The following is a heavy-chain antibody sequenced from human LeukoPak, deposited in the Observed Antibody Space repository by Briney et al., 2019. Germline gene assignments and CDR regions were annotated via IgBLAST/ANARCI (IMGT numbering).Heavy chain of an antibody. J-gene: IGHJ4*02. CDR1: GCSFTSYW. CDR3: ARSHPRRYSSSWDFDY. Sequence: GESLKISCKGSGCSFTSYWIGWVRQMPGKGLEWMGIIYPGDSDTRYSPSFQGQVTISADKSISTAYLQWSSLKASDTAMYYCARSHPRRYSSSWDFDYWGQGTLVTVSS. V-gene: IGHV5-51*01. D-gene: IGHD6-13*01. CDR2: IYPGDSDT.